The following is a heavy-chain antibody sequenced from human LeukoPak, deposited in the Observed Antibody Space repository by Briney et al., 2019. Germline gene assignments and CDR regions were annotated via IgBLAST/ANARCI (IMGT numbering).Heavy chain of an antibody. CDR1: GFTFSSYA. V-gene: IGHV3-23*01. CDR2: ISGSGGST. D-gene: IGHD4-17*01. J-gene: IGHJ4*02. Sequence: PGGSLRLSCAASGFTFSSYAMSWVRQDPGKGPEWVSAISGSGGSTYYADSVKGRFTISRDNSKNTLYLQMNSLRAEDTAVYYCAKLRDGDPVGYFDYWGQGTLVTVSS. CDR3: AKLRDGDPVGYFDY.